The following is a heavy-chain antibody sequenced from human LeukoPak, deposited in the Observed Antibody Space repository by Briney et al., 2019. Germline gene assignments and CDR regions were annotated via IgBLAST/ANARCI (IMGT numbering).Heavy chain of an antibody. J-gene: IGHJ3*02. CDR2: INHSGST. CDR3: ARDRNEQWLGRGAFDI. V-gene: IGHV4-34*01. Sequence: PSETLSLTCAVYGGSFSGYYWSWIRQPPGKGLEWIGEINHSGSTNYNPSLKSRVTISIDTPKNHFSLKLSSVTAADTAVYYCARDRNEQWLGRGAFDIWGQGTIVTVSS. CDR1: GGSFSGYY. D-gene: IGHD6-19*01.